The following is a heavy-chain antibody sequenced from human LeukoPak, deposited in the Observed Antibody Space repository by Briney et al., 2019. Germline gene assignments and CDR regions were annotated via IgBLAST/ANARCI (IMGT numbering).Heavy chain of an antibody. CDR2: IYYSGST. V-gene: IGHV4-39*07. J-gene: IGHJ5*02. CDR1: GGSISSSSYY. CDR3: ARDRSIDFWSGYYSWFDP. Sequence: PSETLSLTCTVSGGSISSSSYYWGWIRQPPGKGLEWTGSIYYSGSTYYNPSLKSRVTISVDTSKNQFSLKLSSVTAADTAVYYCARDRSIDFWSGYYSWFDPWGQGTLVTVSS. D-gene: IGHD3-3*01.